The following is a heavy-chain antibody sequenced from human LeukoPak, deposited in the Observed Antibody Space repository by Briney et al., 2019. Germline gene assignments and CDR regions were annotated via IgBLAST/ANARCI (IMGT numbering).Heavy chain of an antibody. CDR2: IIPIFGTA. CDR1: GGTFSSYA. Sequence: SVKVSCKASGGTFSSYAISWVRQAPGQGLEWMGGIIPIFGTANYAQKYQGRVTITADESTSTAYMELSSLRSEDTAVYYCAREPSGWFPFDYWGQGTLVTVSS. V-gene: IGHV1-69*01. D-gene: IGHD6-19*01. J-gene: IGHJ4*02. CDR3: AREPSGWFPFDY.